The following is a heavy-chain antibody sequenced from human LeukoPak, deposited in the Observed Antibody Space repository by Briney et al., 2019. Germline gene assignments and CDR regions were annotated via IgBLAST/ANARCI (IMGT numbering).Heavy chain of an antibody. CDR2: ISSSSSYI. J-gene: IGHJ5*02. V-gene: IGHV3-21*01. D-gene: IGHD5-12*01. CDR3: ARGRRGYDEDWFDP. CDR1: GFTFISYS. Sequence: PGGSLRLSCAASGFTFISYSMNWVRQAPGKGLEWVSSISSSSSYIYYADSVKGRFTISRDNAKNSLYLQMNSLRAEDTAVYYCARGRRGYDEDWFDPWGQGTLVTVSS.